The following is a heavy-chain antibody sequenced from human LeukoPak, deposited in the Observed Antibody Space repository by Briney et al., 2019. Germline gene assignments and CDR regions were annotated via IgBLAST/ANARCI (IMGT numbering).Heavy chain of an antibody. J-gene: IGHJ4*02. CDR2: MNPKSGNT. CDR3: ARVFGGHEIGF. V-gene: IGHV1-8*01. D-gene: IGHD5-12*01. CDR1: GYTFTTYD. Sequence: ASVKVSCKASGYTFTTYDINWVRQATGQGLEWMGWMNPKSGNTAYAQKFQGRVTMTRNTSIDTAYLEMSSLRSEDTAMYYCARVFGGHEIGFWSQGTQVTVSS.